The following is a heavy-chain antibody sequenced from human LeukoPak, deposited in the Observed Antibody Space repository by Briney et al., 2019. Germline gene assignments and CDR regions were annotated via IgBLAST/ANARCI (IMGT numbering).Heavy chain of an antibody. V-gene: IGHV3-30*02. D-gene: IGHD6-19*01. CDR3: AKQERSYSSGWYVLDY. CDR1: GFTFSSYG. CDR2: IRYDGSNK. J-gene: IGHJ4*02. Sequence: GGSLRLSCAASGFTFSSYGMHWVRQAPGKGLEWVAFIRYDGSNKYYADSVKGRFTISRDNSKNTLYLQMNSLRAEDTAVYYCAKQERSYSSGWYVLDYWGQGTLVTFSS.